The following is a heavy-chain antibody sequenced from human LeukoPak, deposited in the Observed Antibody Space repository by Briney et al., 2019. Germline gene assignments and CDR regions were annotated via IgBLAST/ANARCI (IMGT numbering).Heavy chain of an antibody. V-gene: IGHV4-59*08. CDR2: IYHIGTT. CDR3: ARQNPAAAGQGLDY. Sequence: SETLSLTCTVSSGSISSHYWSWIRQPPGKGLEWIGYIYHIGTTNYNPSLKSRVTISVDTSKNQFSLKLTSVTAADTAVYYCARQNPAAAGQGLDYWGQGTLVTVSS. D-gene: IGHD6-13*01. CDR1: SGSISSHY. J-gene: IGHJ4*02.